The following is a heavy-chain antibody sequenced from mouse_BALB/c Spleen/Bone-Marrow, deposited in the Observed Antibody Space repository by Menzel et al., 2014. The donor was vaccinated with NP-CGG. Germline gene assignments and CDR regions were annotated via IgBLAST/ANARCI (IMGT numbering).Heavy chain of an antibody. Sequence: VKLVESGGGLVQPGSSLRLSCATSGFTFTDYYMNWVRQPPGKALEWLGFIRNKANGYTTEFSASVKGRFTISRDNSQSILYLQMNTLRAEGSATYYCARYDGYSDNAMDYWGQGTSVTVSS. CDR3: ARYDGYSDNAMDY. CDR2: IRNKANGYTT. D-gene: IGHD2-3*01. CDR1: GFTFTDYY. J-gene: IGHJ4*01. V-gene: IGHV7-3*02.